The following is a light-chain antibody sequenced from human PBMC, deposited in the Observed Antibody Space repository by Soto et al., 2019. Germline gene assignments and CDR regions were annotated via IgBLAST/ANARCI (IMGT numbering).Light chain of an antibody. J-gene: IGKJ1*01. V-gene: IGKV1-5*01. CDR3: QQTYSNLWT. CDR2: DAS. CDR1: QSISSW. Sequence: DIQMTQSPSTLSATAGDRVTITCRASQSISSWLAWYQHKPGKAPKLLIYDASNLDSGVPSRFSGRGSGTDFTLTINNLQREDFADYFCQQTYSNLWTFGQGTKVDIK.